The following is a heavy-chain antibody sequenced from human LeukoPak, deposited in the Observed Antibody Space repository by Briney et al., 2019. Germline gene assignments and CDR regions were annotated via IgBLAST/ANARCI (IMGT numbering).Heavy chain of an antibody. D-gene: IGHD3-10*01. CDR1: GFTFSSYE. V-gene: IGHV3-48*03. J-gene: IGHJ4*02. CDR3: AKGIGSGSYVIDY. Sequence: GGSLRLSCAASGFTFSSYEMNWVRQAPGKGLEWVSYISSSGSTIYYADSVKGRFTISRDNAKNSLYLQMNSLRAEDTALYYCAKGIGSGSYVIDYWGQGTLVTVSS. CDR2: ISSSGSTI.